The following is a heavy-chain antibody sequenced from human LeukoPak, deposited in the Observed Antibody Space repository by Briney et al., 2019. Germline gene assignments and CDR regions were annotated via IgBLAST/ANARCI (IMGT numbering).Heavy chain of an antibody. D-gene: IGHD6-19*01. Sequence: KPSETLSLTCTVSGGSNSSYYWSWIRQPPGKGLEWIGYIYYSGSTNYNPSLKSRVTISVDTSKNQFSLKLSSVTAADTAVYYCARERGAVAFDYWGQGTLVTVSS. CDR2: IYYSGST. J-gene: IGHJ4*02. CDR1: GGSNSSYY. CDR3: ARERGAVAFDY. V-gene: IGHV4-59*01.